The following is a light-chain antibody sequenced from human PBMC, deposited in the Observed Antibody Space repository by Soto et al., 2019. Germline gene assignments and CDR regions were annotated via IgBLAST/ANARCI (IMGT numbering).Light chain of an antibody. J-gene: IGKJ2*01. CDR3: QQRSNWPRT. V-gene: IGKV3-11*01. CDR2: DAS. CDR1: QSVSSY. Sequence: EIVLTQSPATLSLSPGERATLSCRASQSVSSYLAWYQQKPGQAPRLLIYDASNRATGIPARFSGSGSGTDLNHTISNLEPEDFAVYYCQQRSNWPRTFGQGTKLEIK.